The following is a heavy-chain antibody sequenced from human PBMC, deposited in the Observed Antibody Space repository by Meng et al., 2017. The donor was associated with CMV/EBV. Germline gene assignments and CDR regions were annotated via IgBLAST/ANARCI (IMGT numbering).Heavy chain of an antibody. D-gene: IGHD3-3*01. V-gene: IGHV3-53*01. CDR3: AATYYDFWRYGMDV. J-gene: IGHJ6*02. CDR1: GFTVSSNY. CDR2: IYSGGST. Sequence: GGSLRLSCAASGFTVSSNYMSWVRQAPGKGLEWVSVIYSGGSTYYADSVKGRFTISRDNSKNPLYLQMNSLRAEDTAVYYCAATYYDFWRYGMDVWGQGTTVTVSS.